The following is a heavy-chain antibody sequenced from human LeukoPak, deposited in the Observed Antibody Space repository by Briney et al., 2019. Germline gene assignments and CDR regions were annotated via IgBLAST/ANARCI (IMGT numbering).Heavy chain of an antibody. CDR2: ISSSSSYI. Sequence: KPGGSLRLSCAASGFTFSSYGMHWVRQAPGKGLEWVSFISSSSSYIYYADSVKGRFTISRDNPKNSLYLQMNSLRAEDTAVYSCATAVVELVAAVSNSGQGILLTASS. J-gene: IGHJ4*02. CDR1: GFTFSSYG. V-gene: IGHV3-21*01. CDR3: ATAVVELVAAVSN. D-gene: IGHD2-15*01.